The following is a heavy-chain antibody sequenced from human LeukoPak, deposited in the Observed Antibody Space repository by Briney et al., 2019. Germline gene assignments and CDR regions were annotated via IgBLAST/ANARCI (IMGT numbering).Heavy chain of an antibody. J-gene: IGHJ3*02. V-gene: IGHV4-59*01. Sequence: PSETLSLTCTVSGGSISIYYWNWIRQPPGKGLEWIGSIYYSGSTNYNPSLKSRVTISVDTSKNQFSLKLSSVTAADTAVYYCAVYCSSTSCYDAFDIWGQGTMVTVSS. CDR1: GGSISIYY. CDR2: IYYSGST. CDR3: AVYCSSTSCYDAFDI. D-gene: IGHD2-2*01.